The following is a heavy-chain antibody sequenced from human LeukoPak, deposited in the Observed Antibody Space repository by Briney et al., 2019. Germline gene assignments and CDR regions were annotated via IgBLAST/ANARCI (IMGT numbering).Heavy chain of an antibody. J-gene: IGHJ5*02. D-gene: IGHD1-20*01. CDR3: ARGGYNWNDGHWFDP. CDR2: NSSSSSTI. Sequence: GGSLRLSCAASGFTFSSYSMNWVRQAPGKGLEWVSYNSSSSSTIYYADSVKGRFTISRDNAKNSLYLQMNSLRVEDTAVYYCARGGYNWNDGHWFDPWGQGTLVTVSS. V-gene: IGHV3-48*01. CDR1: GFTFSSYS.